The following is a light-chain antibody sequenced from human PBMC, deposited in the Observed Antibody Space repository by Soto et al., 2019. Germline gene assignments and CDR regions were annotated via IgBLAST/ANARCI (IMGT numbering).Light chain of an antibody. CDR3: QQRSACLT. Sequence: EIVLTQSPATLSLSPGERATLSCRASQSVARFLAWYQQKPGQAPRLLIYDTSSRATGVPARFSGSGSGTDFTLTISRLEPEDFAIYYCQQRSACLTFGGGTKVEIK. CDR2: DTS. J-gene: IGKJ4*01. V-gene: IGKV3-11*01. CDR1: QSVARF.